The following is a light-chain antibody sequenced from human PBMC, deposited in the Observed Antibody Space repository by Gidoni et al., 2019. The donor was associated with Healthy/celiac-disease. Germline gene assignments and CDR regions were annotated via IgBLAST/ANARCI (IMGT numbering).Light chain of an antibody. CDR3: QQYGISPPLT. Sequence: EIVFSQSPGTLSLSPGERATLSGQARPSVSSRYLAWYQQKPGQAPTPLIYGASSSATGIPDGFSGGGSGTDFTLTISRLEPEEVAVYYCQQYGISPPLTFGGGTKVEIK. CDR1: PSVSSRY. J-gene: IGKJ4*01. CDR2: GAS. V-gene: IGKV3-20*01.